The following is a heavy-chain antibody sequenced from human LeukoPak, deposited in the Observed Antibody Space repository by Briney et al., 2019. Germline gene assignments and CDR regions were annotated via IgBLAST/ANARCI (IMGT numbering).Heavy chain of an antibody. D-gene: IGHD3-10*01. CDR2: IWYDGSNK. Sequence: PGGSLRLSCAASGFTFSSYGMHWVRQAPGKGLEWVAVIWYDGSNKYYADSVKGRFTISRDNSKNTLYLQMNSLRAEDTAVYYCARDTSLWFGELSPPIYYYYGMDVWGQGTTVTVSS. CDR3: ARDTSLWFGELSPPIYYYYGMDV. CDR1: GFTFSSYG. V-gene: IGHV3-33*08. J-gene: IGHJ6*02.